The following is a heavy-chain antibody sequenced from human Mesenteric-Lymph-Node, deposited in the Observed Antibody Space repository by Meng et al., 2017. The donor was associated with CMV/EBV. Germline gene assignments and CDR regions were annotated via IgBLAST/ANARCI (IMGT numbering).Heavy chain of an antibody. Sequence: SETLSLTCTVSGGSISSSSYYWGWIRQPPGKGLEWIGSMFYNGNTYYNPSLKSRVTISVDTSKNQFSLKVTSVTAADTAMYYCARRSNDAYNPYNWFDPWGQGTLVTVSS. CDR2: MFYNGNT. J-gene: IGHJ5*02. D-gene: IGHD5-24*01. CDR1: GGSISSSSYY. V-gene: IGHV4-39*01. CDR3: ARRSNDAYNPYNWFDP.